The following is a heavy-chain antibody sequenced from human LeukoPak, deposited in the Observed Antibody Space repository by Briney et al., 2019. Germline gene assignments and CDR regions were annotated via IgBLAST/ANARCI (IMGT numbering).Heavy chain of an antibody. D-gene: IGHD3-10*01. CDR2: IIPIFGTA. J-gene: IGHJ5*02. V-gene: IGHV1-69*13. CDR1: GYTFTGYY. Sequence: SVKVSCKASGYTFTGYYMHWVRQAPGQGPEWMGGIIPIFGTANYAQKFQGRVTITADESTSTAYMELSSLRSEDTAVYYCARAGYYTNWFDPWGQGTLVTVSS. CDR3: ARAGYYTNWFDP.